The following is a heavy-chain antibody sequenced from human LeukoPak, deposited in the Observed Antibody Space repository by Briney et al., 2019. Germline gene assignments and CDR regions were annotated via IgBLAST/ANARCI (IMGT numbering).Heavy chain of an antibody. CDR1: GFAVGSNY. Sequence: GGSLRLSCVASGFAVGSNYMSWVRQAPGKGLEWVSLIYSGGAIRYADSVKGRFTISRVSSKNTSFLQMNDLTVEDTARYYCARRPGNWGQGILVTVSS. CDR2: IYSGGAI. V-gene: IGHV3-53*01. CDR3: ARRPGN. D-gene: IGHD1-14*01. J-gene: IGHJ4*02.